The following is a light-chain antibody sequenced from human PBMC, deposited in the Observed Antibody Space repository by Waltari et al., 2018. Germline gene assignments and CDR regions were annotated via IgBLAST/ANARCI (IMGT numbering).Light chain of an antibody. CDR2: EGS. CDR3: CSYAGSTSWV. V-gene: IGLV2-23*01. CDR1: ISDVGSYNL. Sequence: QSALTQPVSVSGSPGQSITIFCTGTISDVGSYNLVPWYQQYPGKAPKLMIYEGSKRPSGVSNSFSGSKSGNTASLTISGLQAEDEADYYCCSYAGSTSWVFGGGTKLTVL. J-gene: IGLJ3*02.